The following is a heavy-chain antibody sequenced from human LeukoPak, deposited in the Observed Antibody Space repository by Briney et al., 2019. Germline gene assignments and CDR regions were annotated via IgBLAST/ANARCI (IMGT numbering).Heavy chain of an antibody. V-gene: IGHV1-24*01. CDR1: GFILTEVS. CDR2: FDRENDET. Sequence: ASVKLSCTVSGFILTEVSIHWLRQAPRKGPDWMGRFDRENDETIYSHNFQGRVAMTEDTSADTAYMELTSLRSDDTAVYYCVADHYNNHGNFDFWGQGTLVTVSS. CDR3: VADHYNNHGNFDF. D-gene: IGHD4-11*01. J-gene: IGHJ4*02.